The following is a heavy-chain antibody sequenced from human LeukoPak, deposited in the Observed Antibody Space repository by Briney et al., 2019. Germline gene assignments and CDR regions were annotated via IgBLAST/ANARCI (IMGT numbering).Heavy chain of an antibody. Sequence: GGSLRLSCAASKFMFSAYNMHWVRQVPGKGLEWLAIISHDGNTGHYADSVKGRFTISRDNSKDTVDLQMNSLRADDTAVYYCARDFNWAFDYWGQGTLVTVSS. CDR3: ARDFNWAFDY. J-gene: IGHJ4*02. CDR2: ISHDGNTG. CDR1: KFMFSAYN. D-gene: IGHD3-16*01. V-gene: IGHV3-30-3*01.